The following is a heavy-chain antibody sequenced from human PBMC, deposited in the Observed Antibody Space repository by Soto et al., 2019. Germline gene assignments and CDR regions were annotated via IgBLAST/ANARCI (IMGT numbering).Heavy chain of an antibody. CDR3: ARDGVVPAAKYYYGMDV. V-gene: IGHV1-3*01. CDR1: GYTFTSYA. CDR2: INAGNGNT. Sequence: ASVKVSCKASGYTFTSYAMNWVRQAPGQRLEWMGWINAGNGNTKYSQKFQGRVTITRDTSASTAYMELSSLRSEDTAVYYCARDGVVPAAKYYYGMDVWGQGTTVTVS. D-gene: IGHD2-2*01. J-gene: IGHJ6*02.